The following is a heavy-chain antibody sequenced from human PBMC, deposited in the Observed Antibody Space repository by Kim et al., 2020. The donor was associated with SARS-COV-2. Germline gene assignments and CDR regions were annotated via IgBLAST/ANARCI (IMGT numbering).Heavy chain of an antibody. V-gene: IGHV3-30*18. D-gene: IGHD2-8*01. J-gene: IGHJ3*02. CDR3: AKGAWGGCTNGVCYKAYNDAFDI. CDR1: GFTFSSYG. Sequence: GGSLRLSCAASGFTFSSYGMHWVRQAPGKGLEWVAVISYDGSNKYYADSVKGRFTISRDNSKNTLYLQMNSLRAEDTAVYYCAKGAWGGCTNGVCYKAYNDAFDIWGQGTMVTVSS. CDR2: ISYDGSNK.